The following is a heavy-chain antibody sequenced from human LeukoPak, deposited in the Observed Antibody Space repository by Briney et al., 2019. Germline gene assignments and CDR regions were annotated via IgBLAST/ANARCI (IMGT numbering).Heavy chain of an antibody. CDR2: INPKSGAA. D-gene: IGHD1-1*01. CDR3: ARGLNWNLRTGNDY. J-gene: IGHJ4*02. CDR1: GYIFSDYY. V-gene: IGHV1-2*02. Sequence: GASVKVSCKASGYIFSDYYMHWVRQAPGQGLEWLGWINPKSGAADYAQQFRGRVTMTRDTSINTDYMEMKRVTSDDTAVYYCARGLNWNLRTGNDYWGQGTLVTVSS.